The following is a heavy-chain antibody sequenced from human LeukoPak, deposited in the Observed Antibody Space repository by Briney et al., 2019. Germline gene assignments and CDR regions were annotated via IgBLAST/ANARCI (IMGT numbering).Heavy chain of an antibody. D-gene: IGHD2-15*01. CDR1: GYTFTGYY. CDR2: INPNSGGT. V-gene: IGHV1-2*02. CDR3: ARDTVEGYYFDY. Sequence: ASVEVSCKASGYTFTGYYMHWVRQAPGQGLEWMGWINPNSGGTNYAQKFQGRVTMTRDTSISTAYMELSRLRSDDTAVYYCARDTVEGYYFDYWGQGTLVTVSS. J-gene: IGHJ4*02.